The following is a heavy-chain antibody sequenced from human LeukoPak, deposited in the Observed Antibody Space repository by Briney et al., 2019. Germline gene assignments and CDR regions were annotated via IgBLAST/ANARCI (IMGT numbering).Heavy chain of an antibody. Sequence: PSETLSLTCSVCGDSISSDYWSWIRQPPGKGLEWIGYIYRIGNTDYNPSLKSRVTISLDTSKNQLSLNLTSVTAADTAVYYCAGRGQRYFRDWGQGTLVTVSS. J-gene: IGHJ1*01. CDR3: AGRGQRYFRD. CDR2: IYRIGNT. V-gene: IGHV4-4*08. CDR1: GDSISSDY.